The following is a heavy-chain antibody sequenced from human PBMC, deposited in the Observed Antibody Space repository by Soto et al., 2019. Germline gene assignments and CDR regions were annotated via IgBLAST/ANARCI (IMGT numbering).Heavy chain of an antibody. Sequence: EVQLVESGGGLVQPGGSLRLSCAASGFSFSNAWMNWVRQAPGKGLEWVGRIKRKIDGEATDYAAPVKGRFTVSRDDSKSALYLHMNSLKGDDTAVYYCTTGSVEGVWGQGTTVTVSS. V-gene: IGHV3-15*07. D-gene: IGHD2-15*01. CDR3: TTGSVEGV. CDR2: IKRKIDGEAT. CDR1: GFSFSNAW. J-gene: IGHJ6*02.